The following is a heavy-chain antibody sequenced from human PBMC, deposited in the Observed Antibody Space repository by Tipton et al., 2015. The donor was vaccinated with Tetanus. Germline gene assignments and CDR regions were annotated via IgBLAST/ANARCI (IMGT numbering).Heavy chain of an antibody. CDR2: IYQTDST. Sequence: TLSLTCTVSGGLITTGGYSWGWIRQPPGQGLEWLGYIYQTDSTYYNPPVRSRLTLSLQRSKNQVSLKLTSVTAAETAGYYCVRANYEFPKKGPFDYWGPGSLVIVSS. D-gene: IGHD3-3*01. J-gene: IGHJ4*02. CDR3: VRANYEFPKKGPFDY. CDR1: GGLITTGGYS. V-gene: IGHV4-30-2*01.